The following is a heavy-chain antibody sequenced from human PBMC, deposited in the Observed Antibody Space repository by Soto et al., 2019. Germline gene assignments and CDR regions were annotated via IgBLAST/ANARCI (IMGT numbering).Heavy chain of an antibody. CDR3: ARDRNIAVAGLHYYYYGMDV. CDR2: ISSGGTYT. Sequence: GGSLRLSCAASGFTFSDYSMNWVRQAPGKGLEWVSSISSGGTYTYYADSVRGRFTISRDNAKNSLYLQMNSLRAEDTAVYYCARDRNIAVAGLHYYYYGMDVWGQGTTVTVSS. CDR1: GFTFSDYS. J-gene: IGHJ6*02. D-gene: IGHD6-19*01. V-gene: IGHV3-21*01.